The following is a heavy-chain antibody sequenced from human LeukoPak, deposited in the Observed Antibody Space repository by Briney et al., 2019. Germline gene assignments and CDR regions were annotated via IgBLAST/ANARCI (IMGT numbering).Heavy chain of an antibody. V-gene: IGHV3-21*01. J-gene: IGHJ5*02. CDR3: ARDKGNSYNWFDP. Sequence: GGSLRLSCAASGFTFSSYWMNWVRQAPGKGLEWVSSISSSSSYIYYADSVKGRFTISRDNAKNSLYLQMNSLRAEDTAVYYCARDKGNSYNWFDPWGQGTLVTVSS. CDR1: GFTFSSYW. CDR2: ISSSSSYI.